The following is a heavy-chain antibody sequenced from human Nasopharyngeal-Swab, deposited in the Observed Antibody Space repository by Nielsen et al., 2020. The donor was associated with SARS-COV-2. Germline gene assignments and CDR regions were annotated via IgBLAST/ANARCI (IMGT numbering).Heavy chain of an antibody. Sequence: GESLTISCAASGFTFSSYAMSWVRQAPGKGLEWVSAISGSGGSTYYADSVKGRFTISRDNSKNTLYLQMNSLRAEDTAVYYCAKDYYDSSGYHPDAFDIWGQGTMVTVSS. CDR3: AKDYYDSSGYHPDAFDI. D-gene: IGHD3-22*01. J-gene: IGHJ3*02. V-gene: IGHV3-23*01. CDR2: ISGSGGST. CDR1: GFTFSSYA.